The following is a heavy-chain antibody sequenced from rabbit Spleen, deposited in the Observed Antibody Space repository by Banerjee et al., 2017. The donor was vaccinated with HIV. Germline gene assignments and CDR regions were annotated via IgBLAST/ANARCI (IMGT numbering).Heavy chain of an antibody. CDR1: GFDISSYW. Sequence: QSLEESGGDLVKPGASLTLTCTASGFDISSYWMCWVGQAPGKGLEGFGCIYAGSSGSTYYASWVKGRFTGSKASSTTVTLQMTSLTVADTATYFCARLFAYAGYAGFGYATLDYFNLWGPGTLVTVS. J-gene: IGHJ4*01. D-gene: IGHD4-2*01. CDR2: IYAGSSGST. CDR3: ARLFAYAGYAGFGYATLDYFNL. V-gene: IGHV1S40*01.